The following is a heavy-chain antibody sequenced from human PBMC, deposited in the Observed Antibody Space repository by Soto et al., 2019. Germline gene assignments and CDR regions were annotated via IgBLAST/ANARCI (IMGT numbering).Heavy chain of an antibody. D-gene: IGHD1-1*01. Sequence: QVHLVQSGAEVKKPGASVKVSCQASGYAFTTYGITWVRQAPGQGLEWRGWISAHNGNTNYAQKLQGRVTVTRDTSTSTAYIELRSLRSDDTAVYYCARGRYGDYWGQGALVTVSS. J-gene: IGHJ4*02. CDR3: ARGRYGDY. CDR1: GYAFTTYG. CDR2: ISAHNGNT. V-gene: IGHV1-18*01.